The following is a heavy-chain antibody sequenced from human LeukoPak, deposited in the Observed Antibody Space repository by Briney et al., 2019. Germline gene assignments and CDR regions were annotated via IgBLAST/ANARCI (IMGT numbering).Heavy chain of an antibody. CDR3: ARHTLVGATRADAFDI. CDR1: GGSISSYY. V-gene: IGHV4-59*08. CDR2: IYYSGGIT. J-gene: IGHJ3*02. D-gene: IGHD1-26*01. Sequence: SETLSLTCTVSGGSISSYYWSWIRQPPGKGLEWIGYIYYSGGITYYNPSLKSRVTISVDTSKNQFSLSLSSVTAADTAVYYCARHTLVGATRADAFDIWGQGTMVTVSS.